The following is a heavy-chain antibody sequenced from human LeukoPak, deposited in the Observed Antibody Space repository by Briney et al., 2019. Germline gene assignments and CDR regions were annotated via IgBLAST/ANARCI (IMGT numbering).Heavy chain of an antibody. CDR2: ITGSGSNT. CDR1: GFSFSSFA. CDR3: ARRTALEQYFDY. V-gene: IGHV3-23*01. Sequence: GGSLRLSCAASGFSFSSFATSWVRQAPGKGLEWVSAITGSGSNTYYADSVKGRFTISRDNSKNTLYLQMNSMRADDTAVYYCARRTALEQYFDYWGQGTLVTVSS. J-gene: IGHJ4*02. D-gene: IGHD1/OR15-1a*01.